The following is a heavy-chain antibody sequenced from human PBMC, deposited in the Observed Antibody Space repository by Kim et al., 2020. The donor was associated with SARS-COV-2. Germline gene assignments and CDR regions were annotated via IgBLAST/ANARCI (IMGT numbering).Heavy chain of an antibody. Sequence: SETLSFTCTVSGGSISSYYWSWIRQPPGKGLEWIGYIYYSGSTNYNPSLKSRVTISVDTSKNQFSLKLSSVTAADTAVYYCAREGYSSSWVVDYWGQGT. V-gene: IGHV4-59*01. J-gene: IGHJ4*02. D-gene: IGHD6-13*01. CDR2: IYYSGST. CDR1: GGSISSYY. CDR3: AREGYSSSWVVDY.